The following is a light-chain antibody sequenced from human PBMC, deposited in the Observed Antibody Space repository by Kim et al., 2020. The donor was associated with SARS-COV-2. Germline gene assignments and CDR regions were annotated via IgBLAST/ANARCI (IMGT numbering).Light chain of an antibody. J-gene: IGKJ5*01. Sequence: EVLLTQSPATLSLSPGERATLTCRASQSVSNYLAWYQQKPGQAPRLLMFDTSLRATGIPARFSGSGSGTDFTLTISSLEPEDSAVYYCQLRGGWPPITFGQGTRLEIK. CDR1: QSVSNY. CDR2: DTS. V-gene: IGKV3-11*01. CDR3: QLRGGWPPIT.